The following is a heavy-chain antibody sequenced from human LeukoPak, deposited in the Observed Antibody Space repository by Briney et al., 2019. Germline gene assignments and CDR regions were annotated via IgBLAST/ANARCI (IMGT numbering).Heavy chain of an antibody. CDR1: GFTFSSYW. J-gene: IGHJ5*02. D-gene: IGHD5-18*01. Sequence: PGGSLRLSCAASGFTFSSYWMSWVRQAPGKGLEWVSVIYSGGSTYYADSVKGRFTISRDNSKNTLYLQMNSLRAEDTAVYYCARVARGYSYGTNWFDPWGQGTLVTVSS. V-gene: IGHV3-66*02. CDR2: IYSGGST. CDR3: ARVARGYSYGTNWFDP.